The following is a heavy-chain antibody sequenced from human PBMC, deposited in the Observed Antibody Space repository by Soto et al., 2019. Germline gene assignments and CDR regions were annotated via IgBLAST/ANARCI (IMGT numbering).Heavy chain of an antibody. D-gene: IGHD2-15*01. CDR3: AKGLEVVAATRPFDY. CDR2: ISGSGGST. Sequence: QPGGSLRLSCAASGFTFSSYAMSWVRQAPGKGLEWVSAISGSGGSTYYADSVNGRFTISRDKSKNTLYLQMNGMRAEDTAGYGCAKGLEVVAATRPFDYWGQGTLVTVSS. CDR1: GFTFSSYA. J-gene: IGHJ4*02. V-gene: IGHV3-23*01.